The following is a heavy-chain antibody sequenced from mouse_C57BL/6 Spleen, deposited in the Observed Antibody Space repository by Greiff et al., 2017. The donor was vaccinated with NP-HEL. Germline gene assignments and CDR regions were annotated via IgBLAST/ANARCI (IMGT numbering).Heavy chain of an antibody. CDR3: ARYRAHYYGSSYGYFDV. D-gene: IGHD1-1*01. V-gene: IGHV1-50*01. CDR2: IDPSDSYT. J-gene: IGHJ1*03. CDR1: GYTFTSYW. Sequence: QVHVKQPGAELVKPGASVKLSCKASGYTFTSYWMQWVKQRPGQGLEWIGEIDPSDSYTNYNQKFKGKATLTVDTSSSTAYMQLSSLTSEDSAVYYGARYRAHYYGSSYGYFDVWGTGTTVTVSS.